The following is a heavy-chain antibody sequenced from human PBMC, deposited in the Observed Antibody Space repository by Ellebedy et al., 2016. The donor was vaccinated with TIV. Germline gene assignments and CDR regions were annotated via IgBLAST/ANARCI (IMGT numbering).Heavy chain of an antibody. D-gene: IGHD3-16*01. CDR3: ARFDYDVEGYYGLDV. CDR2: LFYSGNT. V-gene: IGHV4-59*12. Sequence: SETLSLTXTVSGDSISSYSWTWIRQPPGKGLEWIGYLFYSGNTNYNPSLKSRVTMSVDTSKNQFSLKLSSMTAADTAVYYCARFDYDVEGYYGLDVWGQGTTVTVS. J-gene: IGHJ6*02. CDR1: GDSISSYS.